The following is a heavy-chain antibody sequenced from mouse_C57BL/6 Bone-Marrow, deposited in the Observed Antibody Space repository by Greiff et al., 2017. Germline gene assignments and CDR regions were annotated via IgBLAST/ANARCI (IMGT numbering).Heavy chain of an antibody. D-gene: IGHD2-14*01. Sequence: VQLQQPGAELVRPGSSVKLSCKASGYTFTSYWMHWVKQRPIQGLEWIGNIDPSDSETNYNQKFKDKATLTVDKSSSTAYMQLSSLTSEDSAVYFGALGVHWYFDVWGTGTTVTVSS. CDR1: GYTFTSYW. CDR3: ALGVHWYFDV. J-gene: IGHJ1*03. CDR2: IDPSDSET. V-gene: IGHV1-52*01.